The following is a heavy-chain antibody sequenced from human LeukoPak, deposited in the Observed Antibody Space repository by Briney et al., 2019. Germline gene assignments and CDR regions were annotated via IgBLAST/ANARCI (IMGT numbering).Heavy chain of an antibody. D-gene: IGHD2-15*01. V-gene: IGHV4-59*01. CDR3: ARLGFYSGYFDY. Sequence: SETLSLTCTVSGDSISTYLWSWIRQAPGRGLEWIGYFYNSGDTKLNPSLKSRVTISVDTPKNQYSLKMSSLTTADTAVYFCARLGFYSGYFDYWGQGILVTVSS. CDR1: GDSISTYL. CDR2: FYNSGDT. J-gene: IGHJ4*02.